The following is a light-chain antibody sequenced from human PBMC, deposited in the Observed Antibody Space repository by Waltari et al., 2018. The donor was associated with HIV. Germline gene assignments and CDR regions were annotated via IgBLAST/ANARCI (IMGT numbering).Light chain of an antibody. Sequence: IVMTQSPATLSVSPGERATLPCRASESLSTNVAWYQQKPGQPPRLLIYWVSTRASGISARFSGSGSRTEFTLTISSVQSEDFAVYYCQQYIRWPLTFGGGTKVEV. CDR1: ESLSTN. J-gene: IGKJ4*01. CDR2: WVS. V-gene: IGKV3-15*01. CDR3: QQYIRWPLT.